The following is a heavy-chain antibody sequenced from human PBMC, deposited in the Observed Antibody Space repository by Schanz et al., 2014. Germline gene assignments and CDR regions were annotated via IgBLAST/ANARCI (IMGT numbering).Heavy chain of an antibody. CDR1: GITFSSHS. CDR2: ISASGGTT. V-gene: IGHV3-23*04. J-gene: IGHJ4*02. Sequence: EVHLVESGGGLVQPGGSLRLSCAASGITFSSHSFNWVRQIPGKGLEWVSAISASGGTTYYADSVKGRFTISRDNSKNALYLQTNSLRAGDAAVYYCAKDAEKTAMMTGYFDYWGQGTLVAVSS. D-gene: IGHD5-18*01. CDR3: AKDAEKTAMMTGYFDY.